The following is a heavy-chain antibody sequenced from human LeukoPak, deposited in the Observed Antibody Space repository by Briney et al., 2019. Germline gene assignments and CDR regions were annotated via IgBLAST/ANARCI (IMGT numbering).Heavy chain of an antibody. V-gene: IGHV4-59*01. CDR2: IYYSGST. CDR3: ARSLAQYYDFWSGYPGWFDP. D-gene: IGHD3-3*01. Sequence: PSETLSLTCTVSGGSISSYYWSWIRQPPGKGLEWIGYIYYSGSTNYNPSLKSRVTISVDTSKNQFSLKLSSVTAADTAVYYCARSLAQYYDFWSGYPGWFDPWGQGTLVTVSS. J-gene: IGHJ5*02. CDR1: GGSISSYY.